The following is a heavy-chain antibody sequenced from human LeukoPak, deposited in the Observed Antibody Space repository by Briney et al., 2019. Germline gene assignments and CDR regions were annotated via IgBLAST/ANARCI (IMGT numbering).Heavy chain of an antibody. CDR1: GGSFSGYY. J-gene: IGHJ5*02. D-gene: IGHD2-2*01. CDR2: INHSGST. V-gene: IGHV4-34*01. CDR3: ARGRGYCSSTSCYDLGFDP. Sequence: PSETLSLTCAVYGGSFSGYYWSWIRQPPGKGLEWIGEINHSGSTNYNPSLKSRVTISVDTSKNQFSLKLSSATAADTAVYCCARGRGYCSSTSCYDLGFDPWGQGTLVTVSS.